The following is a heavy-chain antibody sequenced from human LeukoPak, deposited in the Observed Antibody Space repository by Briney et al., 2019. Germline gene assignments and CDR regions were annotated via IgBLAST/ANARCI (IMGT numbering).Heavy chain of an antibody. CDR2: ISGSGSST. V-gene: IGHV3-23*01. CDR3: AKGVRMQWLVLYYFDY. CDR1: GFTFSSYA. D-gene: IGHD6-19*01. J-gene: IGHJ4*02. Sequence: GGSLRLSCVASGFTFSSYAMSWIRQAPGKGLEWVSVISGSGSSTYYADSVKGRFTISRDNSKNTLYLQMNSLRVEDTAVYYCAKGVRMQWLVLYYFDYWGQGTLVTVSS.